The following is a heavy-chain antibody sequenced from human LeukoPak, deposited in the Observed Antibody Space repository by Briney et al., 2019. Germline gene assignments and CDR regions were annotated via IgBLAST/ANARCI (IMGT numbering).Heavy chain of an antibody. J-gene: IGHJ4*02. D-gene: IGHD4-23*01. V-gene: IGHV3-48*01. CDR3: ARAPTDYRGYTNDC. Sequence: GGSLRLSCAGSGFSFSRYSMNWVRRAPGKGLEWVSYIGDSSSRIYYADSVKGRFTISRDNAKNSLYLQMNSLRAEDTAVYYCARAPTDYRGYTNDCWGQGTLVTVSS. CDR2: IGDSSSRI. CDR1: GFSFSRYS.